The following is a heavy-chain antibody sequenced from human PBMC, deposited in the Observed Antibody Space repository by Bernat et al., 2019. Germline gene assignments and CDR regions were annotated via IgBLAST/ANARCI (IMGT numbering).Heavy chain of an antibody. CDR1: GFTFSNAW. J-gene: IGHJ3*02. V-gene: IGHV3-15*01. D-gene: IGHD2-8*02. CDR3: TTTVYCTGGVCYPHDAFDI. Sequence: EVQLVESGGGLVKPGGSLRLSCAASGFTFSNAWMSWVRQAPGKGLEWVGRIKSKTDGGTTDYAAPVKGRFTISRDDSKNTLYLQMNSLKTEDTAVYYCTTTVYCTGGVCYPHDAFDIWGQGTMVTVSS. CDR2: IKSKTDGGTT.